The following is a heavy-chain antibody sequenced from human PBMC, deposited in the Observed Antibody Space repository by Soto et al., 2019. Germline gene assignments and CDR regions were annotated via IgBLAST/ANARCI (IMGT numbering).Heavy chain of an antibody. J-gene: IGHJ3*02. Sequence: GGSLRLSCAASGFTFSSYAMSWVRQAPGKGLEWVSAISGSGGSTYYADSVKGRFTISRDNSKNTLYLQMNSLGADDLAVYCCANGNCGWAFDIWGQGTMVTVSS. CDR1: GFTFSSYA. V-gene: IGHV3-23*01. D-gene: IGHD3-10*01. CDR2: ISGSGGST. CDR3: ANGNCGWAFDI.